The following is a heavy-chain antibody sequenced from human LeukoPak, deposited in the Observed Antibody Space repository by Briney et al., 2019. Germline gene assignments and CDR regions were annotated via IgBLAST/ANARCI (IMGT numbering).Heavy chain of an antibody. CDR3: AKSTYTAMAYYYGMDV. J-gene: IGHJ6*02. Sequence: GGSLRLSCAASGFTSSSYAMSWVRQAPGKGLEWVSAISGSGGSTYYADSVKGRFTISRDNSKNTLYLQMNSLRAEDTAVYYCAKSTYTAMAYYYGMDVWGQGTTVTVSS. V-gene: IGHV3-23*01. D-gene: IGHD5-18*01. CDR2: ISGSGGST. CDR1: GFTSSSYA.